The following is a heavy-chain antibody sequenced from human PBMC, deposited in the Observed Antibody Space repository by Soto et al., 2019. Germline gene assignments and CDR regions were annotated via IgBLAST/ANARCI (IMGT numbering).Heavy chain of an antibody. J-gene: IGHJ6*02. D-gene: IGHD6-19*01. CDR2: VSFDGSNK. CDR1: GFTFNYYP. Sequence: GGSLRLSCAASGFTFNYYPMHWVRQAPGKGLEWVAVVSFDGSNKYYADSVKGRFTISKDNSKNTLYLQMNSLRREDTAVYYCARLPGPLVAVLYIYPLDGREAMSDVDFWGQGTTVTVSS. CDR3: ARLPGPLVAVLYIYPLDGREAMSDVDF. V-gene: IGHV3-30-3*01.